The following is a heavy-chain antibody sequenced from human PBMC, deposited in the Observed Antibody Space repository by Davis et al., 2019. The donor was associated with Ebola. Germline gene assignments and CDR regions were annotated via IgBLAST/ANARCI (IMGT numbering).Heavy chain of an antibody. CDR1: GFSLSNARMG. V-gene: IGHV2-26*01. D-gene: IGHD1-7*01. CDR2: IFSNDEK. J-gene: IGHJ6*02. Sequence: SGPTLVKPTETLTLTCTVSGFSLSNARMGVSWIRQPPGKALEWLAHIFSNDEKSYSTSLKSRLTISKDTSKSQVVLTMTSMGPVDSATYYCVHRHLTTTTDYGMDVWGQGTTVTVSS. CDR3: VHRHLTTTTDYGMDV.